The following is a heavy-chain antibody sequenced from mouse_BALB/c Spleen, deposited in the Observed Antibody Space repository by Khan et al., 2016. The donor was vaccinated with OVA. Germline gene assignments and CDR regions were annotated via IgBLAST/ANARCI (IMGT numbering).Heavy chain of an antibody. V-gene: IGHV1-4*02. Sequence: QVQLQQSGAELARPGASVKMSCKASGYTFTSYTMHWVKQRPGQGLEWIGYINPRSGYTDYNQKFKDKTTLTADISSSTAYLQLSSLTSEASAVYYCGRRRGGYYFDDWGQGTTLTVSS. J-gene: IGHJ2*01. CDR3: GRRRGGYYFDD. CDR2: INPRSGYT. CDR1: GYTFTSYT.